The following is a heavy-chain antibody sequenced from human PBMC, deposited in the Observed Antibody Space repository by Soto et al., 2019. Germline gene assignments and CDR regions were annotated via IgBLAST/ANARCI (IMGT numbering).Heavy chain of an antibody. CDR1: GFTFSSYA. CDR3: AKWHTYYYDSRGFSGFDC. Sequence: GSLRLSCAASGFTFSSYAMTWVRQAPGKGLEWVSAISGGGGTTYYADSVKGRFTISRDNSKNTLYLQMNSLRAEDTASYFCAKWHTYYYDSRGFSGFDCWGQGTQVTVSS. V-gene: IGHV3-23*01. J-gene: IGHJ4*02. CDR2: ISGGGGTT. D-gene: IGHD3-22*01.